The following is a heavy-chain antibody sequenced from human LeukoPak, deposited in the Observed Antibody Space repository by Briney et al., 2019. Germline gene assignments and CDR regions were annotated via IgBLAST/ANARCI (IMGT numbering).Heavy chain of an antibody. V-gene: IGHV4-61*02. D-gene: IGHD2-2*01. CDR2: IYTSGST. Sequence: SETLSVTCTVSGGSISSGSYYWSWIRQPAGKGLEWIGRIYTSGSTNYNPSLKSRVTISVDTSKNQFSLKLSSVTAADTAVYYCARVGDCSSTSCHIDYWGQGTLVTVSS. CDR1: GGSISSGSYY. CDR3: ARVGDCSSTSCHIDY. J-gene: IGHJ4*02.